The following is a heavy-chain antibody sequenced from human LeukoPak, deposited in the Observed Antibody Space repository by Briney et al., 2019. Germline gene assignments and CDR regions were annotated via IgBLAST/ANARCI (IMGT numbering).Heavy chain of an antibody. D-gene: IGHD7-27*01. J-gene: IGHJ4*02. CDR3: ARDRDWGSYDPFDY. Sequence: VASVKVSCKASGYTFTSYYMHWVRQVPGQGLEWMGIINPGRGNTNYAQNFHGRVTLTRDTSTSTIYMELSSLRSEDTAVYYCARDRDWGSYDPFDYWGQGTLVTVYS. V-gene: IGHV1-46*01. CDR2: INPGRGNT. CDR1: GYTFTSYY.